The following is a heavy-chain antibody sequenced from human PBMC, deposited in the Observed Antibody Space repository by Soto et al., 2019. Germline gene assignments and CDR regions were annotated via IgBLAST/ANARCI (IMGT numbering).Heavy chain of an antibody. D-gene: IGHD2-15*01. V-gene: IGHV3-15*07. J-gene: IGHJ6*02. Sequence: EVQLVDSGGGLVKPGGSLRLSCEASGFSVSKAWMNWVRQAPGKGLEWVGRIKTRDEGETTNYAAPVKGRFTISRDDSKNTLYLQMTRLKPEDTAVYYCTTGSVEGFWGQGTTVTVSS. CDR1: GFSVSKAW. CDR3: TTGSVEGF. CDR2: IKTRDEGETT.